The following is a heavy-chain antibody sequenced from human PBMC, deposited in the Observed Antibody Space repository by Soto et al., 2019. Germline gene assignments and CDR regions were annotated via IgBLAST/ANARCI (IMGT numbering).Heavy chain of an antibody. CDR2: IYYSWSA. J-gene: IGHJ4*02. CDR3: VGAPSASRTWKSPLDS. Sequence: QLQLQESGPGLVKPSETLSLTCTVSGGSISSNSYYWGWIRQPPGKGLEGIGNIYYSWSAYYNPSLKSRLTISVDTSKTQVSLNLSSVTAADTAVYYCVGAPSASRTWKSPLDSWGRGHLVSVSS. D-gene: IGHD6-13*01. CDR1: GGSISSNSYY. V-gene: IGHV4-39*01.